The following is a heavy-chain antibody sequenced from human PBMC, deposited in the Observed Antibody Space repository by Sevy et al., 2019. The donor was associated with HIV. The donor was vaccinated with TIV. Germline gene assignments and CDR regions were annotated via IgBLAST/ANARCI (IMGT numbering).Heavy chain of an antibody. V-gene: IGHV3-48*01. J-gene: IGHJ4*02. CDR3: VRGTGIRNLYYFDH. Sequence: GGSLRLSCEVPGFSFNSYSFNWVRQAPGKGLEWISYITSSSHITYYAESVQGRFTISRDNVTKSLYLQMNSLRVEDTAIYYCVRGTGIRNLYYFDHWGQGTLVTVSS. CDR1: GFSFNSYS. D-gene: IGHD1-1*01. CDR2: ITSSSHIT.